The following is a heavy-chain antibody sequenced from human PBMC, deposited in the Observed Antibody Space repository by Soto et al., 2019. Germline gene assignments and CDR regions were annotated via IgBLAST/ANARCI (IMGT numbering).Heavy chain of an antibody. J-gene: IGHJ4*02. CDR1: GGSISSSSYY. CDR2: IYYSGST. CDR3: ACLGGYYYGSGSTDY. Sequence: SETLSLTCTVSGGSISSSSYYWGWIRQPPGKGLEWIGSIYYSGSTYYNPSLKSRVTISVDTSKNQFSLKLSSVTAADTAVDYFACLGGYYYGSGSTDYWGQVTLVTVSS. V-gene: IGHV4-39*01. D-gene: IGHD3-10*01.